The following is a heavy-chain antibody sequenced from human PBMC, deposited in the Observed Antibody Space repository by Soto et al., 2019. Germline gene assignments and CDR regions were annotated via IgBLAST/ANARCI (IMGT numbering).Heavy chain of an antibody. D-gene: IGHD2-2*01. CDR3: ARAPGPSLGSCLDL. Sequence: QVQLVESGGGVVQPGRSLRLSCAASGFTFSAYGMHWVRQAPGEGLEWVAVIWYDGGSEYYADSVEGRFTVSRDNAKNTVYLHMDTLRGDDTAVYYCARAPGPSLGSCLDLWGQGTLVTLSA. CDR2: IWYDGGSE. J-gene: IGHJ5*02. CDR1: GFTFSAYG. V-gene: IGHV3-33*01.